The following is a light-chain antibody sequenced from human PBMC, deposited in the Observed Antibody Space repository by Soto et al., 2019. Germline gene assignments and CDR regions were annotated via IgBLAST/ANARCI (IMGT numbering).Light chain of an antibody. CDR2: EVS. Sequence: QSALTQPASVSGSPGQSITISCTGTSSDVGGYNYVSWYQHHPGKAPKLMIYEVSNRPSGVSNRFSGSKSDNTASLTISGLQAEDEADYYCSSYTNSARVVFGGGTKLTVL. CDR3: SSYTNSARVV. CDR1: SSDVGGYNY. J-gene: IGLJ2*01. V-gene: IGLV2-14*01.